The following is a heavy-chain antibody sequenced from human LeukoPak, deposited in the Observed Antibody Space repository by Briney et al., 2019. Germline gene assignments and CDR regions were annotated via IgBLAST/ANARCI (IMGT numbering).Heavy chain of an antibody. CDR3: ARDGEQWLDYYYYYGMDV. V-gene: IGHV1-69*05. Sequence: ASVKVSCKASGGTFSSYAISWVRQAPGQGLEWMGGIIPIFGTANYAQKLQGRVTMTTDTSTSTAYMELRSLRSDDTAVYYCARDGEQWLDYYYYYGMDVWGQGTTVTVSS. D-gene: IGHD6-19*01. CDR1: GGTFSSYA. CDR2: IIPIFGTA. J-gene: IGHJ6*02.